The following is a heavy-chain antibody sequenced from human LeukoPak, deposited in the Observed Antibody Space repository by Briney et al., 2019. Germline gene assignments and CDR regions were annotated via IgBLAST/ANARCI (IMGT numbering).Heavy chain of an antibody. CDR3: ARASVTTPYSYYGMDV. V-gene: IGHV1-18*01. Sequence: VGSVKVSCKASGYTFTIYGISWVRQAPGQGLEWMGWISAYNGNTNYAQKLQGRVTMTTDTSTSTAYMELRSLRSDDTAVYYCARASVTTPYSYYGMDVWGQGTTVTVSS. J-gene: IGHJ6*02. CDR2: ISAYNGNT. D-gene: IGHD4-11*01. CDR1: GYTFTIYG.